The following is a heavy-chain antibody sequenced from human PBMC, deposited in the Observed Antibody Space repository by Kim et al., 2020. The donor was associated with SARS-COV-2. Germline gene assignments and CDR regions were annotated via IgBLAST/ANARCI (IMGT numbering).Heavy chain of an antibody. CDR2: ICGDGGTT. V-gene: IGHV3-43*02. J-gene: IGHJ4*02. D-gene: IGHD6-13*01. CDR1: GFTFDDYA. CDR3: AKGHNDSWYWLPY. Sequence: GGSLRLSCAASGFTFDDYAMQWVRQAPGKGLEWVSLICGDGGTTYYPAAVKGRFTISRDNRKNSMYLQMNSMRNEDTAFYYCAKGHNDSWYWLPYWGQGTLVTVSS.